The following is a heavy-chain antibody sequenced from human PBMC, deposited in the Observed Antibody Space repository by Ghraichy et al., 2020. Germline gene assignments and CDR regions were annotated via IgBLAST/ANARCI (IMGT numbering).Heavy chain of an antibody. CDR3: ARTGITIFGVALFPLDY. V-gene: IGHV1-3*01. CDR2: INAGNGNT. J-gene: IGHJ4*02. CDR1: GYTFTSYA. Sequence: ASVKVSCKASGYTFTSYAMHWVRQAPGQRLEWMGWINAGNGNTKYSQKFQGRVTITRDTSASTAYMELSSLRSEDTAVYYCARTGITIFGVALFPLDYWGQGTLVTVSS. D-gene: IGHD3-3*01.